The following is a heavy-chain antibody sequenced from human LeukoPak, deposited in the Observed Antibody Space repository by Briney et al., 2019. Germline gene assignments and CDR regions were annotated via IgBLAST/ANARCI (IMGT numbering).Heavy chain of an antibody. D-gene: IGHD2-15*01. V-gene: IGHV3-7*01. CDR3: ARGGGVGYCSGGSCYPYYFDY. J-gene: IGHJ4*02. CDR2: IKQDGSEK. CDR1: GFTFSSYW. Sequence: GGSLRLSCAASGFTFSSYWMSWVRQAPGKGLEWVANIKQDGSEKYYVDSVKGRFTISRDNAKNSLYLQMNSLRAEGTAVYYCARGGGVGYCSGGSCYPYYFDYWGQGTLVTVSS.